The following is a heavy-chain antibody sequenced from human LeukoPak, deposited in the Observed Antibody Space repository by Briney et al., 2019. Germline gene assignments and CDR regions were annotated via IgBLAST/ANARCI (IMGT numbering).Heavy chain of an antibody. Sequence: SETLSLTCTVSGGSISSYYWNWIRQPPGKGLEWIGRIYTSGSTNYNPSLKSRVTMSVDTSKSQFSLKLSSVTAADTAVYYCARVPSVQYSSSWYWRGTAFDYWGQGTLVTVSS. D-gene: IGHD6-13*01. J-gene: IGHJ4*02. CDR3: ARVPSVQYSSSWYWRGTAFDY. V-gene: IGHV4-4*07. CDR2: IYTSGST. CDR1: GGSISSYY.